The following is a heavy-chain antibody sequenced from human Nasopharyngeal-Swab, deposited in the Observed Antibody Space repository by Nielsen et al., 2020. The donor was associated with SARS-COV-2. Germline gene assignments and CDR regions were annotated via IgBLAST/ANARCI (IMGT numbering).Heavy chain of an antibody. Sequence: ASVKVSCKASVYTFTSYAMNWVRQAPGQGLEWMGWINTNTGNPTYAQGFTGRFVFSLDTSVSTAYLQISSLKAEDTAVYYCARVGGDLRFLEWPLDYWGQGTLVTVSS. V-gene: IGHV7-4-1*02. D-gene: IGHD3-3*01. CDR3: ARVGGDLRFLEWPLDY. J-gene: IGHJ4*02. CDR1: VYTFTSYA. CDR2: INTNTGNP.